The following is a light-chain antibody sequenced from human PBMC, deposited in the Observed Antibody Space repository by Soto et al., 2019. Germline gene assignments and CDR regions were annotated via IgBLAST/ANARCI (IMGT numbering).Light chain of an antibody. J-gene: IGKJ1*01. Sequence: DIQMTQSPSTLSASVGDRVTITFRASQSISSWLAWYQQKPGKAPKPLIYKASSLESGVPSRFSGSGSGTEFTLTISSLQSEDFAVYYCQQYNNWPETFGQGT. CDR3: QQYNNWPET. CDR1: QSISSW. CDR2: KAS. V-gene: IGKV1-5*03.